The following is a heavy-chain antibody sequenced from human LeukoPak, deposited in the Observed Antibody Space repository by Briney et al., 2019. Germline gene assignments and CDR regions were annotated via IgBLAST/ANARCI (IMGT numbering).Heavy chain of an antibody. J-gene: IGHJ4*02. D-gene: IGHD6-6*01. CDR1: GGSISSGSYY. V-gene: IGHV4-61*02. Sequence: SETLSLTCTVSGGSISSGSYYWSWIRQPAGKGLEWIGRIYTSGSTNYNPSLKSRVTISVDTSKNQFSLKLSSVTAADTAVYYCARRGHSSSSPIDYWGQGTLVTVSS. CDR3: ARRGHSSSSPIDY. CDR2: IYTSGST.